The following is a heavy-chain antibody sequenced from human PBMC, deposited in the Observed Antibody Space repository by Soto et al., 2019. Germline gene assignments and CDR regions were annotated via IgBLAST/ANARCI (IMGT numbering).Heavy chain of an antibody. CDR2: VDPEDGET. CDR3: GTVGRLGSTAALARGMDV. D-gene: IGHD4-17*01. V-gene: IGHV1-69-2*01. Sequence: ASVKVSCKVSGYTFIDYFVHWVQQAPGKGLEWMGLVDPEDGETIYAEKFQGRVTTTADTSKDTAYMELSSLSSEETAVYYCGTVGRLGSTAALARGMDVWGQGTTVTVSS. J-gene: IGHJ6*02. CDR1: GYTFIDYF.